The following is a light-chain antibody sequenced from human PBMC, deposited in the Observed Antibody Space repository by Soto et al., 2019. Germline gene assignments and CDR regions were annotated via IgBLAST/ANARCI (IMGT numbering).Light chain of an antibody. Sequence: QSVLTQPPSVSGAPGQRVTISCTGSSSNIGAGYDVHWYQQLPGTAPKLLIYGNSNRPSEVPDRFSGSKSGTSASLAITGLQAEDEADYYCQSYDSSLSGRVVFGGGTQLTVL. CDR2: GNS. J-gene: IGLJ2*01. CDR3: QSYDSSLSGRVV. V-gene: IGLV1-40*01. CDR1: SSNIGAGYD.